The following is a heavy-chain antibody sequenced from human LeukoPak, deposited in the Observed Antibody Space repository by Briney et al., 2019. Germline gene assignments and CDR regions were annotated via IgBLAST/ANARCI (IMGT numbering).Heavy chain of an antibody. CDR1: GFTFDDYA. D-gene: IGHD2-2*01. CDR2: ISWNSGSI. J-gene: IGHJ3*02. Sequence: PGRSLRLSCVASGFTFDDYAMHWVRQAPGKGLEWVSGISWNSGSIGYADSVKGRFTISRDNAKNSLYLQMNSLRAEDTALYYCAKDMGYCSSTSCNDAFDIWGQGTMVTVSS. CDR3: AKDMGYCSSTSCNDAFDI. V-gene: IGHV3-9*01.